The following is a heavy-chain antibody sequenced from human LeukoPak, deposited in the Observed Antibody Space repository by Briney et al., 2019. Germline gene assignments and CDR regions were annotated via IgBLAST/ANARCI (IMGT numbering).Heavy chain of an antibody. CDR2: IIPIFGTA. CDR1: GGTFRNYA. D-gene: IGHD6-13*01. Sequence: SVKVSCKASGGTFRNYAISWVRQAPGQGPEWMGGIIPIFGTANYAQKFQGRVTITADESTTTAYMEVSSLRSEDTAVYYCAREEGAYSSSWYQYYYYYYGMDVWGQGTTVTVSS. V-gene: IGHV1-69*13. J-gene: IGHJ6*02. CDR3: AREEGAYSSSWYQYYYYYYGMDV.